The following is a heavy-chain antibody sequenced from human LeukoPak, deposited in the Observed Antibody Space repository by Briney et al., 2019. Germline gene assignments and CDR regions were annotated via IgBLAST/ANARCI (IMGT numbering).Heavy chain of an antibody. Sequence: GRSLRPSCAASGFTFSSYGMHWVRQAPGKGLEWVAVIWYDGSNKYYADSVKGRFTISRDNSKNTLYLQMNSLRAEDTAVYYCARGNGDYAYYYYAMDVWGQGTTVTVSS. CDR2: IWYDGSNK. D-gene: IGHD4-17*01. CDR1: GFTFSSYG. V-gene: IGHV3-33*01. J-gene: IGHJ6*02. CDR3: ARGNGDYAYYYYAMDV.